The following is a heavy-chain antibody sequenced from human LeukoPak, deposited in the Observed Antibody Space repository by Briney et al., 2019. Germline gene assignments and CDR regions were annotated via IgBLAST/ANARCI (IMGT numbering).Heavy chain of an antibody. CDR2: ISHSGSS. V-gene: IGHV4-38-2*01. D-gene: IGHD3-3*01. J-gene: IGHJ4*02. CDR1: GYSISSGYY. CDR3: ARHWKGSKWEEWLLPNFDY. Sequence: PSETLSLTCAVSGYSISSGYYWGWLQQPPGKGLEWVGSISHSGSSYYNPTLKSRVTISVNTSKNQFSLKLSSVTAADTAVYYCARHWKGSKWEEWLLPNFDYWGQGTLVTVSS.